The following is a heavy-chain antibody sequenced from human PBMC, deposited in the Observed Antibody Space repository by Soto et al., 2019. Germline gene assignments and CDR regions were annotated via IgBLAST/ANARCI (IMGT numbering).Heavy chain of an antibody. CDR3: ASLDFDSSGYSRYYYGMDV. CDR1: GYSFTSYW. D-gene: IGHD3-22*01. J-gene: IGHJ6*02. V-gene: IGHV5-10-1*01. Sequence: GESLKISYKGSGYSFTSYWISWVRQMPGKGLEWMGRIDPSDSYTNYSPSFQGHVTISADKSISTAYLQWSSLKASDTAMYYCASLDFDSSGYSRYYYGMDVWGQGTTVTVSS. CDR2: IDPSDSYT.